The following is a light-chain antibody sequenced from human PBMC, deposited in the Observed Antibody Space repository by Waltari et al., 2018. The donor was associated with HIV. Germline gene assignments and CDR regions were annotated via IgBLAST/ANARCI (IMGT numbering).Light chain of an antibody. Sequence: QSVLTQPPSASGTPGQRVTISCSGPSSNIGRHTVNWYQQLPGTAPRLLTYRNNRRPSGVPDRFSGSKSGTSASLAISGLQSEDEADYYCAAWDDSLSGLVVFGGGTKLTVL. CDR1: SSNIGRHT. CDR2: RNN. J-gene: IGLJ2*01. CDR3: AAWDDSLSGLVV. V-gene: IGLV1-44*01.